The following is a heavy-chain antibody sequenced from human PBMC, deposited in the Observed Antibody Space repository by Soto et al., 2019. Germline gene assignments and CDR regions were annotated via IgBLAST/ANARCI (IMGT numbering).Heavy chain of an antibody. V-gene: IGHV1-69*06. CDR3: ASGYCSSTSCYPVDY. D-gene: IGHD2-2*03. CDR2: IIPIFGTA. J-gene: IGHJ4*02. CDR1: GGTFSSYA. Sequence: GASVKVSCKASGGTFSSYAISWVRQAPGQVLEWMGGIIPIFGTANYAQKFQGRVTITADKSTSTAYMELSSLRSEDTAVYYCASGYCSSTSCYPVDYWGQGALVTVSS.